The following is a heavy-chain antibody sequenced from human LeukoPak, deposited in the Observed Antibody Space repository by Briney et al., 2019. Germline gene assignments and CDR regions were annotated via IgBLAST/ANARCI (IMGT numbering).Heavy chain of an antibody. Sequence: GGSLRLSCAASGFIFSSYGMSWVRQAPGKGLEWVSYVSSSSSTIYYADSVKGRFTISRDNAKNSLYLQMNSLRAADTAVYYCARPRVGATGWFDPWGQGTLVTVSS. CDR2: VSSSSSTI. CDR3: ARPRVGATGWFDP. CDR1: GFIFSSYG. J-gene: IGHJ5*02. D-gene: IGHD1-26*01. V-gene: IGHV3-48*01.